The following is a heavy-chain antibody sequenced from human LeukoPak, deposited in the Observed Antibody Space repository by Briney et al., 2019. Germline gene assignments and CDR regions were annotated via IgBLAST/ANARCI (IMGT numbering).Heavy chain of an antibody. CDR2: IRPDGSAV. V-gene: IGHV3-7*01. J-gene: IGHJ3*01. CDR1: GFSIHQSS. CDR3: AKFGLPYSIDL. D-gene: IGHD3/OR15-3a*01. Sequence: PGGSLRLSCKASGFSIHQSSMSWARQAPVKGLEWVASIRPDGSAVFYVDSVKGRFTFSRDNAKNSLDLQMNSLRAEDTALYYCAKFGLPYSIDLWGQGTMVTVSS.